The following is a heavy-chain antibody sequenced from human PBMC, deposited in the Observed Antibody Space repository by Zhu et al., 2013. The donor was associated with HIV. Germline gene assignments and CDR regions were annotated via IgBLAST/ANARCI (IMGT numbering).Heavy chain of an antibody. CDR3: ARATGYCTNGVCYYFDY. Sequence: QVQLVQSGAEVKKPGASVKVSCKASGYTFTGYYMHWVRQAPGQGLEWMGWINPNSGGTNYAQKFQGWVTMTRDTSISTAYMELSRLRSDDTAVYYCARATGYCTNGVCYYFDYVGQGTLSPSPQ. D-gene: IGHD2-8*01. V-gene: IGHV1-2*04. CDR1: GYTFTGYY. CDR2: INPNSGGT. J-gene: IGHJ4*02.